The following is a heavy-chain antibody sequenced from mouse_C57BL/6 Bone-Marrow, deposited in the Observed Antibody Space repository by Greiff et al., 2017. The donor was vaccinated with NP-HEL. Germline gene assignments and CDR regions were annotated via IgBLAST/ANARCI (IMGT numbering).Heavy chain of an antibody. J-gene: IGHJ2*01. D-gene: IGHD1-1*01. V-gene: IGHV5-6*02. Sequence: EVKLMESGGDLVKPGGSLKLSCAASGFTFSSYGMSWVRQTPDKRLEWVATISSGGSYTYYPDSVKGRFTISRDNAKNTLYLQMSSLKAEDTAMYYCARGYYGSPYFDDWGQGTTLTVSS. CDR3: ARGYYGSPYFDD. CDR2: ISSGGSYT. CDR1: GFTFSSYG.